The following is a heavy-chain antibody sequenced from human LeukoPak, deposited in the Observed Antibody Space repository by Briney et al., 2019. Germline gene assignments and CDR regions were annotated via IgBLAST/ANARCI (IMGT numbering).Heavy chain of an antibody. CDR3: ARDSSGEFDP. CDR2: IYYSGST. Sequence: PSETLSLTCTVSGGSISSGGYYWSWIRQHPGKGLEWIGYIYYSGSTYYNPSLKSRVTISVDTSKNQFSLKLSSVTAADTAVYYCARDSSGEFDPWGQGTLVTVSS. D-gene: IGHD6-19*01. V-gene: IGHV4-31*03. CDR1: GGSISSGGYY. J-gene: IGHJ5*02.